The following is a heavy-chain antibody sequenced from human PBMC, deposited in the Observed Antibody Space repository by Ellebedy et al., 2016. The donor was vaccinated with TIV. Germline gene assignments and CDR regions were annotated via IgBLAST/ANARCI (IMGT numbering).Heavy chain of an antibody. Sequence: ASVKVSCKASGYTFTNYFLYWVRQAPGQGLEWMGIINPTSGSSNYAQKFQGRVTMTRDTSKSTVYMVLSSLRSEDTAVYYCARGDNYYYDSSGYYYNYWGQGTLVTVSS. V-gene: IGHV1-46*01. D-gene: IGHD3-22*01. CDR2: INPTSGSS. CDR3: ARGDNYYYDSSGYYYNY. J-gene: IGHJ4*02. CDR1: GYTFTNYF.